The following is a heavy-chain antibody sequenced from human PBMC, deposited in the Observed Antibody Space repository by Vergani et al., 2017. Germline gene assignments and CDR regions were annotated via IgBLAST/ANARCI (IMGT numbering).Heavy chain of an antibody. V-gene: IGHV1-18*01. D-gene: IGHD2-2*01. CDR3: ARGRYCSSTSCYAPYYYYMDV. Sequence: QVQLVQSGAEVKKPGASVKVSCKASGYTFTSYGISWVRQAPGQGLEWMGWISAYNGNTNYAQKLQGRVTMTTDTSTSTAYMELRSLRPDDTAVYYCARGRYCSSTSCYAPYYYYMDVWGKGTTVTVSS. J-gene: IGHJ6*03. CDR2: ISAYNGNT. CDR1: GYTFTSYG.